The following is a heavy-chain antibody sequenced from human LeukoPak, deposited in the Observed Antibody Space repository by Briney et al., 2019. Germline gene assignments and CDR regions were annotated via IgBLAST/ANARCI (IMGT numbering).Heavy chain of an antibody. Sequence: GGTLRLSCAASGFTFSSYGMSWVRQAPGKGLEWVSAISGSGGSTYYADSVKGRFTISRDNSKSTLYLQMNSLRPEDTAIYYCAKRGDGNIYKYFHYWGQGTLVTVSS. V-gene: IGHV3-23*01. CDR2: ISGSGGST. CDR1: GFTFSSYG. D-gene: IGHD2-21*02. CDR3: AKRGDGNIYKYFHY. J-gene: IGHJ4*02.